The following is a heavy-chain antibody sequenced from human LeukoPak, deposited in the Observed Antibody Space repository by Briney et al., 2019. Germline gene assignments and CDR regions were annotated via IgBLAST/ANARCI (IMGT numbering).Heavy chain of an antibody. V-gene: IGHV3-48*03. CDR3: ARGSAGYSSSWYVS. J-gene: IGHJ5*01. CDR2: ISSSGSTI. Sequence: GGSLRLSCAASGFTFSSYEMNWVRQAPGKGLEWVSYISSSGSTIYYADSVKGRFTISRDNAKNSLYLQMNSLRAEDTAVYYCARGSAGYSSSWYVSWGQGTLVTVSS. D-gene: IGHD6-13*01. CDR1: GFTFSSYE.